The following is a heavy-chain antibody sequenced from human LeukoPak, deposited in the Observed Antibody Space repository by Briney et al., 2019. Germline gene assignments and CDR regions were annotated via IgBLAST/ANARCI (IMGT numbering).Heavy chain of an antibody. V-gene: IGHV3-20*01. D-gene: IGHD6-13*01. J-gene: IGHJ5*02. CDR2: INWNGGST. CDR3: ARIAAAGFAGGFDT. CDR1: GFTFDEYG. Sequence: PGRSLRLSCAASGFTFDEYGMSWVRQAPGKGLERVSGINWNGGSTGYADSVKGRFTISRDNAKTSLYLQMNSLRAEDTALYHCARIAAAGFAGGFDTWGQGTLVTVSS.